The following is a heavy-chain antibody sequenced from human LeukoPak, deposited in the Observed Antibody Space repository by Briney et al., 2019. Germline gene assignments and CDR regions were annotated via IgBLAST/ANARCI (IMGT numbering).Heavy chain of an antibody. Sequence: SETLSLTCTVSGGSISSYYWSWIRQPPGKGLEWIGYIYYSGSTNYNPSLKSRVTISVDTSKNQFSLKLSSVTAADTAVYYCARGRLGSSPNWFDPWGQGTLVTVSS. D-gene: IGHD6-6*01. V-gene: IGHV4-59*12. J-gene: IGHJ5*02. CDR2: IYYSGST. CDR3: ARGRLGSSPNWFDP. CDR1: GGSISSYY.